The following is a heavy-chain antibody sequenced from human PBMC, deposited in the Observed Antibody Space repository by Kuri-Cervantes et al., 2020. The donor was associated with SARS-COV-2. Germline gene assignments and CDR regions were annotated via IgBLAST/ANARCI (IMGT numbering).Heavy chain of an antibody. V-gene: IGHV4-34*01. D-gene: IGHD6-25*01. Sequence: GSLRLSCAVYGGSFSGYYWSWIRQPPGKGLEWIGEINHSGRTNYNPSLKSRVTMSVDASKNHFSLKLRSVTAADTAVYYCARTGSSGWPGSHWFDPWGQGTLVTVSS. CDR1: GGSFSGYY. J-gene: IGHJ5*02. CDR2: INHSGRT. CDR3: ARTGSSGWPGSHWFDP.